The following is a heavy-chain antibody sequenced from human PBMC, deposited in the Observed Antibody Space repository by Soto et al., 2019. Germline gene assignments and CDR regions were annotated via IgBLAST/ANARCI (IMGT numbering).Heavy chain of an antibody. CDR1: GFTFSKAR. D-gene: IGHD1-26*01. CDR3: TTDSGMSPYSFDY. J-gene: IGHJ4*02. V-gene: IGHV3-15*01. CDR2: IMSKTDGGTT. Sequence: GGSLRLSCATSGFTFSKARVGWVRQAPGKGLEWVGRIMSKTDGGTTDYAAPVKGRFTISRDDSKSTLYLQMNSLKTEDTAFYYCTTDSGMSPYSFDYWGQGTLVTVSS.